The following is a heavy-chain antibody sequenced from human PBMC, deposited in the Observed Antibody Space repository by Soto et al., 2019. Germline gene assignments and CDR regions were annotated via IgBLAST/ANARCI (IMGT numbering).Heavy chain of an antibody. Sequence: ASVKVSCKASGYTFTSYDINWVRQATGQGLEWMGWMNPNSGNTGYAQKLQGRVTMTRNTSISTAYMELSSLRSEDTAVYYCARGSRLRLGELARYWGQGTLVTVSS. CDR1: GYTFTSYD. D-gene: IGHD3-16*01. CDR2: MNPNSGNT. CDR3: ARGSRLRLGELARY. J-gene: IGHJ4*02. V-gene: IGHV1-8*01.